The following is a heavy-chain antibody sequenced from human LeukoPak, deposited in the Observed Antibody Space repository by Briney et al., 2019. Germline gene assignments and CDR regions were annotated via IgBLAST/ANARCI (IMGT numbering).Heavy chain of an antibody. CDR1: GFTSSSYS. V-gene: IGHV3-21*01. J-gene: IGHJ4*02. CDR3: ASAVAVAGTKDY. D-gene: IGHD6-19*01. CDR2: ISSSSSYI. Sequence: GGSLRLSCAASGFTSSSYSMNWVRQAPGKGLGWVSSISSSSSYIYYAESVKGRFTISRDNAKNSLYLQMNSLRAEDTAVYYCASAVAVAGTKDYWGQGTLVTVSS.